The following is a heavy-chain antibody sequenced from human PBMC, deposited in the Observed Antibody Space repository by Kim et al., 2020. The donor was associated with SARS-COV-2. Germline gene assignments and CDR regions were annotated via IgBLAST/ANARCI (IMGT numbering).Heavy chain of an antibody. Sequence: SVKVSCKASGGTFSSYAISWVRQAPGQGLEWMGGIIPIFGTANYAQKFQGRVTITADESTSTAYMELSSLRSEDTAVYYCARDPRDGYNSYFDYWGQGTLVTVSS. J-gene: IGHJ4*02. CDR2: IIPIFGTA. CDR1: GGTFSSYA. CDR3: ARDPRDGYNSYFDY. V-gene: IGHV1-69*13. D-gene: IGHD5-12*01.